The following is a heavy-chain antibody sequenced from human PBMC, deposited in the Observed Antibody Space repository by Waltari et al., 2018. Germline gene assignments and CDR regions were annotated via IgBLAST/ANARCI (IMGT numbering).Heavy chain of an antibody. CDR2: IYYRGST. J-gene: IGHJ4*02. V-gene: IGHV4-39*07. CDR3: ARETDCGGDCYFYFDY. Sequence: QLQLQESGPGLVKPSETLSLTCTVSGGSISSSSYYWGWIRQPPGKGLEWIGSIYYRGSTYYNPSLKSRVTISVDTSKNQFSLKLSSVTAADTAVYYCARETDCGGDCYFYFDYWGQGTLVTVSS. CDR1: GGSISSSSYY. D-gene: IGHD2-21*01.